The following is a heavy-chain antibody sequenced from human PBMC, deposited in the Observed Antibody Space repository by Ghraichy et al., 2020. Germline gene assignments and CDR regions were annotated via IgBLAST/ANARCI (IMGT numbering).Heavy chain of an antibody. CDR2: INNDESST. CDR3: ARVRWSDAFDI. Sequence: GGSLRLSCAASGFTFSGYWMHWVRQAPGKGLVWVSRINNDESSTIYADSVKGRFTISRDNAKNTLYLLMNSLRVEDTAVYYCARVRWSDAFDIWGQGTRVTVSS. V-gene: IGHV3-74*01. CDR1: GFTFSGYW. D-gene: IGHD3-10*01. J-gene: IGHJ3*02.